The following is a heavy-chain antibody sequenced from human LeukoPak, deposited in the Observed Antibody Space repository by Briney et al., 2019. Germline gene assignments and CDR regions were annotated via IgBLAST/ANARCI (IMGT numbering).Heavy chain of an antibody. CDR2: ISGSGGST. CDR3: AKDKLGGNTAMVT. D-gene: IGHD5-18*01. J-gene: IGHJ4*02. V-gene: IGHV3-23*01. Sequence: GGSLRLSCAASGFTFSSYWMSWVRQAPGKGLEWVSAISGSGGSTYYADSVKGRFTISRDNSKNTLYLQMNSLRAEDTAVYYCAKDKLGGNTAMVTWGQGTLVTVSS. CDR1: GFTFSSYW.